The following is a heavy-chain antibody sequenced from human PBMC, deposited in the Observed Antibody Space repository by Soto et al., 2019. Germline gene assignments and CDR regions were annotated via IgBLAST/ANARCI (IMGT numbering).Heavy chain of an antibody. D-gene: IGHD3-10*01. CDR1: GFTFSSYA. V-gene: IGHV3-23*01. Sequence: GGSLRLSCAASGFTFSSYAMSWVRQAPGKGLEWVSAISGSGGSTYYADSVKGRFTISRDNSKNTLYLQMTSLRAEDTAVYYCAKDPIWFGESYNWFDPWGQGTLVTVSS. CDR2: ISGSGGST. CDR3: AKDPIWFGESYNWFDP. J-gene: IGHJ5*02.